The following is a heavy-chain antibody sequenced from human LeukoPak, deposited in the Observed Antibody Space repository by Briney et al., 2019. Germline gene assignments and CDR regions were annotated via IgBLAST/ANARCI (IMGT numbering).Heavy chain of an antibody. V-gene: IGHV3-66*01. J-gene: IGHJ3*02. CDR1: GFTVSNNF. CDR2: ISGGGGT. D-gene: IGHD2-21*01. CDR3: ARVVDSTRAFHI. Sequence: GGSLRLSCAASGFTVSNNFMSWVRQAPGQGLERVSLISGGGGTYYAASVKGRFTISRGNSENSLYLQMNSLRPEDTAAYYCARVVDSTRAFHIWGQGTLVTVSS.